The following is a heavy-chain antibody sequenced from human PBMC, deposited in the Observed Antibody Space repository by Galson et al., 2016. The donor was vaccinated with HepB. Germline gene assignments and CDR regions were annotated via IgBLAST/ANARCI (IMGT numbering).Heavy chain of an antibody. CDR2: IYHSGSP. D-gene: IGHD6-19*01. J-gene: IGHJ4*02. CDR3: ARKGFYRSGWDVMGHFDY. CDR1: SGSMSSSNW. Sequence: ETLSLTCAVSSGSMSSSNWWSWVRQPPGKGLEWIGEIYHSGSPNYNPPLKSRVTISVDKSKNQFSLKLSSVTAAETAVYYFARKGFYRSGWDVMGHFDYWGQGTLVTVSS. V-gene: IGHV4-4*02.